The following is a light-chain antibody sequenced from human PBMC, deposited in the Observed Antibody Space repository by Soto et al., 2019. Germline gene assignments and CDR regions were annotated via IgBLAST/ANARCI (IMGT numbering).Light chain of an antibody. J-gene: IGLJ3*02. CDR2: EGS. CDR1: TSDFGNYNL. CDR3: CSYAGNSAFV. Sequence: LIQPASVSGTPGQSITISCIGTTSDFGNYNLVSWYQHYPGKAPKLIMYEGSRRPSGVSDRFSGSKSGGTASLTISGLQAEDEANYYCCSYAGNSAFVFGGGTKLTVL. V-gene: IGLV2-23*03.